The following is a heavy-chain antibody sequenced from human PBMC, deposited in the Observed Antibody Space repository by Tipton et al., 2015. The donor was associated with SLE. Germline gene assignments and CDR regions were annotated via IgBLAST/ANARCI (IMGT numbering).Heavy chain of an antibody. CDR3: ARRRGSGRSFDY. J-gene: IGHJ4*02. D-gene: IGHD3-10*01. CDR1: GGSIRSYY. CDR2: IYYSGST. V-gene: IGHV4-59*12. Sequence: TLSLTCTVSGGSIRSYYWSWIRQPPGKGLEWIGYIYYSGSTYYNPSLKSRVTISVDTSKNQFSLKLSSVTAADTAVYYCARRRGSGRSFDYWGQGTLVTVSS.